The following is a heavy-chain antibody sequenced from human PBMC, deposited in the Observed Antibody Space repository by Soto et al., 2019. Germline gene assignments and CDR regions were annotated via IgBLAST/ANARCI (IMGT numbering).Heavy chain of an antibody. CDR3: ATMKKPRGYYYGLNV. CDR1: GDSVRSSNW. Sequence: SETLSLTCAVSGDSVRSSNWWTWVRQSPGKGLEWIGEIYHLGGTNYNPSLKSRVTISVDMAKNQVSLKLSSVTAPDTAVYYCATMKKPRGYYYGLNVWGQGTTVTVSS. V-gene: IGHV4-4*02. J-gene: IGHJ6*02. CDR2: IYHLGGT.